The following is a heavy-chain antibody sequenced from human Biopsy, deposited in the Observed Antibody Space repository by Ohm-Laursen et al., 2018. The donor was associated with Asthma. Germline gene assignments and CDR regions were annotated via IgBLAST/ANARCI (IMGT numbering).Heavy chain of an antibody. D-gene: IGHD3-16*01. V-gene: IGHV4-30-4*01. J-gene: IGHJ4*02. CDR2: IYYIGST. CDR3: ASGGTADALDY. Sequence: SQTLSLTCTVSGGSISSGAYYWSWVRQPPGKGLEWIGYIYYIGSTYYNPSLKSRVTISVDTSKNQFSLKLSSVTAADTAVYYCASGGTADALDYWGQGTLVTVSS. CDR1: GGSISSGAYY.